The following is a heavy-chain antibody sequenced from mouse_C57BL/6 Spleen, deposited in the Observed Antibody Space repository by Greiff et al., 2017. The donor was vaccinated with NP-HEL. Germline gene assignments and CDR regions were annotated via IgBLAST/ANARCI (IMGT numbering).Heavy chain of an antibody. CDR3: TRDHDYFDY. Sequence: QVQLQQSGAELVRPGASVTLSCKASGYTFTDYEMHWVKQTPVHGLEWIGAIDPETGGTAYNQKFKGKAILTADKSSSTAYMELRSLTSEDSAVYYCTRDHDYFDYWGQGTTLTVSS. CDR1: GYTFTDYE. J-gene: IGHJ2*01. CDR2: IDPETGGT. V-gene: IGHV1-15*01.